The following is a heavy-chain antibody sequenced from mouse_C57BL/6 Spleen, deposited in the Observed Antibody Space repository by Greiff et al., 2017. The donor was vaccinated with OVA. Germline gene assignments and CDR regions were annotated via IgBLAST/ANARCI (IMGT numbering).Heavy chain of an antibody. CDR2: ISYDGSN. J-gene: IGHJ2*01. CDR1: GYSITSGYY. V-gene: IGHV3-6*01. Sequence: EVKLQESGPGLVKPSQSLSLTCSVTGYSITSGYYWNWIRQFPGNKLEWMGYISYDGSNNYNPSLKNRISITRDTSKNQFFLKLNSVTTEDTATYYCAREDPDYFDYWGQGTTLTVSS. CDR3: AREDPDYFDY.